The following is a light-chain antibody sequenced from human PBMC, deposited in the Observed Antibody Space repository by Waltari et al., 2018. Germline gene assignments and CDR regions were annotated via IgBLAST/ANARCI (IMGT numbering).Light chain of an antibody. J-gene: IGKJ1*01. CDR2: KAS. CDR3: LQYNSYPWT. CDR1: TSIVVW. V-gene: IGKV1-5*03. Sequence: DIQVTQSPSTLSASVGDRVTIPCRASTSIVVWLAWYQQKPGKAPRLLIYKASYLESGVPSRFSGSASGTAFTLTISSLQADDFATYYCLQYNSYPWTFGQGTTVEIK.